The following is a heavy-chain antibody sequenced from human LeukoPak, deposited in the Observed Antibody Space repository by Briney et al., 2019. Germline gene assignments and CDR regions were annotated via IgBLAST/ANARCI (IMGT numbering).Heavy chain of an antibody. CDR2: INSDGSST. V-gene: IGHV3-74*01. CDR3: ASSFPGIAAAGTGFDH. D-gene: IGHD6-13*01. CDR1: GFTFSSYW. Sequence: GGSLRLSCEAFGFTFSSYWMHWVRQVPGKGLVWDSCINSDGSSTSYADSVKGRFTISRDNAKNTLSLQMNSLRAEDTAVYYCASSFPGIAAAGTGFDHWGQGSLVTVSS. J-gene: IGHJ4*02.